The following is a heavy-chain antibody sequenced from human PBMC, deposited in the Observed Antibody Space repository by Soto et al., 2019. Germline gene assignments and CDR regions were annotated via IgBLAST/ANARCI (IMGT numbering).Heavy chain of an antibody. J-gene: IGHJ6*02. V-gene: IGHV3-30*03. CDR1: GFTFSSFG. CDR3: ARSTSSTLNYYYGMDV. CDR2: ISYDGSTK. D-gene: IGHD6-6*01. Sequence: GGSLRLSCAASGFTFSSFGMHWVRQAPGKGLEWVAVISYDGSTKLYTDSVKGRFTIARDNSKNILYLQMNSLTIEDTAVFNCARSTSSTLNYYYGMDVWGQGTTVTASS.